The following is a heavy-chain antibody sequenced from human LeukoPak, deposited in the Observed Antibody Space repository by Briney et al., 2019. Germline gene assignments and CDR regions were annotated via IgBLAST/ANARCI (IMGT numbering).Heavy chain of an antibody. J-gene: IGHJ3*02. CDR3: ARVERQGDAFDI. V-gene: IGHV1-46*01. CDR2: INPSGGST. D-gene: IGHD1-1*01. Sequence: ASVKVSCKASGYTFTSYYMHWVRRAPGQGLEWMGIINPSGGSTSYAQKFQGRVTMTRDTSTSTVYMELSSLRSEDTAVYYCARVERQGDAFDIWGQGTMVTVSS. CDR1: GYTFTSYY.